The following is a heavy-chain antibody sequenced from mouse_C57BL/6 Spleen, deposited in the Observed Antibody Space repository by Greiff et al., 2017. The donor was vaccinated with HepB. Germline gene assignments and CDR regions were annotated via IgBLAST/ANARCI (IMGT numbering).Heavy chain of an antibody. CDR2: ISDGGSYT. V-gene: IGHV5-4*03. D-gene: IGHD1-1*01. J-gene: IGHJ1*03. CDR3: ARGALDYYGSSHCYFDV. CDR1: GFTFSSYA. Sequence: EVKVVESGGGLVKPGGSLKLSCAASGFTFSSYAMSWVRQTPEKRLEWVATISDGGSYTYYPDNVQGRFTIFRDNAKNNLYLQMSHLKSEDTAMYDCARGALDYYGSSHCYFDVWGTGTTVTVSS.